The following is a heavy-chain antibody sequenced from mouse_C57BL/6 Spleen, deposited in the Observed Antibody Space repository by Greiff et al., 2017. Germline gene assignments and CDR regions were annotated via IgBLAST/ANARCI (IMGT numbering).Heavy chain of an antibody. CDR1: GYTFTDYE. Sequence: VKLQQSGAELVRPGASVTLSCTASGYTFTDYEMHWVKQTPVHGLEWIGAIDPATGGTAYNQKFKGKAILTADKSSSTAYMELRSLTSADSAVYYCTREGITTGVERYYAMDYWGQGTSVTVSS. CDR2: IDPATGGT. J-gene: IGHJ4*01. D-gene: IGHD1-1*01. V-gene: IGHV1-15*01. CDR3: TREGITTGVERYYAMDY.